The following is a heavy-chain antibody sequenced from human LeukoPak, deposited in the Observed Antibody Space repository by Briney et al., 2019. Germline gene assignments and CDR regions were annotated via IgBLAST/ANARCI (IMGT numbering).Heavy chain of an antibody. V-gene: IGHV1-46*01. CDR1: GGTFSSYA. J-gene: IGHJ4*02. CDR2: IDPSGDST. Sequence: ASVKVSCKASGGTFSSYAISWVRQAPGQGTEWMGMIDPSGDSTSYAQKFQGRLTVTTDTSTSTVYMELSSLRSEETAVYYCARAGAISNYIFDFWGQGTLVTVSS. D-gene: IGHD3-10*01. CDR3: ARAGAISNYIFDF.